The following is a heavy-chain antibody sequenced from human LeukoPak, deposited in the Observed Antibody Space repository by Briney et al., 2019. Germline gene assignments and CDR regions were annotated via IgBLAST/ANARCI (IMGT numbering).Heavy chain of an antibody. CDR1: GGSISSGGYY. J-gene: IGHJ3*02. D-gene: IGHD1-26*01. V-gene: IGHV4-31*03. Sequence: PSETLSLTCTVSGGSISSGGYYWSWIRQHPGKGLEWIGYIYYSGSTYYNPSLKSRVTISVDTSKNQFSLKLSSVTAADTAVYYCERPGAHDAFDIWGQGTMVTVSS. CDR3: ERPGAHDAFDI. CDR2: IYYSGST.